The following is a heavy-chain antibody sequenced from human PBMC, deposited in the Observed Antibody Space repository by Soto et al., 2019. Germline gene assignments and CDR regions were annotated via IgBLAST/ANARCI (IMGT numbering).Heavy chain of an antibody. J-gene: IGHJ4*02. CDR3: AKDTNEASDNQAVDY. V-gene: IGHV3-30*18. CDR1: GFAFSNYG. Sequence: PGGSLRLSCTASGFAFSNYGIHWVRQAPGKGLEWVAVISYDGSNKYYADSVKGRFTISRDNSKNTLYLQMNSLRAEDTAVYYCAKDTNEASDNQAVDYWGQGTLVTVSS. CDR2: ISYDGSNK. D-gene: IGHD1-1*01.